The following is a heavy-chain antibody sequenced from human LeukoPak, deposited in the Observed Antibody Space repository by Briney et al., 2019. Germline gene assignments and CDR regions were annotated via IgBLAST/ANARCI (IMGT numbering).Heavy chain of an antibody. CDR2: INPGNGDT. Sequence: GASVKVSCKGSGYTFTNYAVHWVRQAPGQRLEWLGWINPGNGDTKYSQNFQGRVTVPSDTSAATAYVELNSLTSEDTAVYYCARERWHCRVNCYSVYYYALDVWGQGTTVTVSS. J-gene: IGHJ6*02. CDR1: GYTFTNYA. D-gene: IGHD2-15*01. V-gene: IGHV1-3*01. CDR3: ARERWHCRVNCYSVYYYALDV.